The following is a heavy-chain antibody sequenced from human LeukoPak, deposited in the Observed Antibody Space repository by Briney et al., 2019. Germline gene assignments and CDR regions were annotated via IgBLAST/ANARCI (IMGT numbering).Heavy chain of an antibody. V-gene: IGHV3-21*01. Sequence: SGGSLRLSCAASGFTFSSYSMNWVRQAPGKGLEWVSSISSSSSYKYYADSVKGRFTISRDNAKNSLYLQMNSLRAEDTAVYYCAREEGSGWPKYWGQGTLVTVSS. CDR2: ISSSSSYK. CDR3: AREEGSGWPKY. J-gene: IGHJ4*02. CDR1: GFTFSSYS. D-gene: IGHD6-19*01.